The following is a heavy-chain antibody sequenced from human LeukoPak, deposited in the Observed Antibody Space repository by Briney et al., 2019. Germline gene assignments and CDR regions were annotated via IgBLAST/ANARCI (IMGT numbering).Heavy chain of an antibody. V-gene: IGHV4-39*01. Sequence: SETPSLTCTVSGGSISGSSYYWSWIRLPPGKGLEWIVRFYYTGSTYYNPSLKSRVTISVDTSKNQFPLNLTSVTAADTAVYYCARQNPLNWFDPWGQGTLVTVSS. CDR3: ARQNPLNWFDP. CDR2: FYYTGST. J-gene: IGHJ5*02. CDR1: GGSISGSSYY.